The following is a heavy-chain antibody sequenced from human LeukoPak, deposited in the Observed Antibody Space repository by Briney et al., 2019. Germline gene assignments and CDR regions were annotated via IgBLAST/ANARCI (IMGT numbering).Heavy chain of an antibody. Sequence: SVKVSCKASGGTFSSYAISWVRQAPGQGLEWMGGIIPIFGTANYAQKFQGRVTITADESTSTAYMELSSLRSEDTAVYYCAREKEAYSGSYVDYWGQGTLVTVSS. CDR2: IIPIFGTA. CDR1: GGTFSSYA. D-gene: IGHD1-26*01. J-gene: IGHJ4*02. CDR3: AREKEAYSGSYVDY. V-gene: IGHV1-69*13.